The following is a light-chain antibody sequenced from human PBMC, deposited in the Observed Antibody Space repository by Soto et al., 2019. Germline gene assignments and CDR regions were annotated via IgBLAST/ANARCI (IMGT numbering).Light chain of an antibody. V-gene: IGLV2-23*02. CDR2: GVT. Sequence: QCVLTQPASVSGAPGESITISCTGVSSDVGNYDLVSWYQQHPDKAPQLIIFGVTKRPSGVSNRFSGSKSGNTASLTISGLQTEDEADYYCCSYAGRSHYVFGTGTKVTVL. J-gene: IGLJ1*01. CDR3: CSYAGRSHYV. CDR1: SSDVGNYDL.